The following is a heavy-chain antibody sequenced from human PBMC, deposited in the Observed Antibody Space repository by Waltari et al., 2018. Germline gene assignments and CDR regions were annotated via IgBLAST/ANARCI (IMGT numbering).Heavy chain of an antibody. CDR2: IYHSGST. V-gene: IGHV4-38-2*02. CDR3: ARGDITMIVVVLGHFDY. CDR1: GYSISSGYY. J-gene: IGHJ4*02. Sequence: QVQLQESGPGLVKPSETLSLTCTVSGYSISSGYYWGWIRQPPGKGLEWIGSIYHSGSTYYNPSLMSRVTISVDTSKNQFSLKLSSVTAADTAVYYCARGDITMIVVVLGHFDYWGQGTLVTVSS. D-gene: IGHD3-22*01.